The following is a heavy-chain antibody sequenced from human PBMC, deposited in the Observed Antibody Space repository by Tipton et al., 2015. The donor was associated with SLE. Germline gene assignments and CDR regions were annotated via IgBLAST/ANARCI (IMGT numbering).Heavy chain of an antibody. D-gene: IGHD2/OR15-2a*01. V-gene: IGHV4-34*01. CDR1: GGSFSGYA. CDR3: ARGVAHFYDSGSFDI. J-gene: IGHJ3*02. Sequence: TLSLTCAISGGSFSGYAWSWIRQSPGKRLEWIGEISHSGGANYNPSLKSRATISIGTSKNQLSLKLSSVTAADTAVYYCARGVAHFYDSGSFDIWGQGTLVTVSS. CDR2: ISHSGGA.